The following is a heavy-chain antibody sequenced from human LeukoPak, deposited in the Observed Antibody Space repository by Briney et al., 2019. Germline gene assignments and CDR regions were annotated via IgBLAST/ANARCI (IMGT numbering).Heavy chain of an antibody. V-gene: IGHV4-59*01. D-gene: IGHD6-19*01. CDR3: ARGGGCTPNYYYGMDV. J-gene: IGHJ6*02. Sequence: PSETLSLTCTVSGGSISSYYWSWIRQPPGKGLEWIGYIYYSGSTNYNPSLKSRVTISVDTSKNQFSLKLSSVTAADTAVYYCARGGGCTPNYYYGMDVWGQGTTVTVSS. CDR1: GGSISSYY. CDR2: IYYSGST.